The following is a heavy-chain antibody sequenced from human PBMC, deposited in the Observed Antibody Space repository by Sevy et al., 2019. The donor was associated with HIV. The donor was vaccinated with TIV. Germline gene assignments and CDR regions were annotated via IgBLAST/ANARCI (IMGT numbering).Heavy chain of an antibody. J-gene: IGHJ6*02. V-gene: IGHV3-23*01. CDR1: GVTFSDYA. Sequence: GGSLRLSCAVSGVTFSDYAMSWVRQAPGKGLEWVSFISGFGDKTYYADSVRGRFTIYRENSKNTLHLQMNSLRAEDTAVYYCAKAGGINWFYYYYGMDVWGQGPTVTVSS. CDR2: ISGFGDKT. CDR3: AKAGGINWFYYYYGMDV. D-gene: IGHD3-9*01.